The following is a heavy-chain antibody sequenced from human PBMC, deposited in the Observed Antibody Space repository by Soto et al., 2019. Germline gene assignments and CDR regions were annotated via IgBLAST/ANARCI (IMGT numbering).Heavy chain of an antibody. J-gene: IGHJ3*02. V-gene: IGHV4-4*02. D-gene: IGHD3-22*01. CDR3: ARKTIDNYDDQALGAFDI. Sequence: SETLSLTCAVSGGSISSSNWWGWVRQPPGKGLEWIGEIYHSGSTNYNPSLKSRVTISVDKSKNQFSLKLSSVTAADTAVYYCARKTIDNYDDQALGAFDIWGQGTMVTVSS. CDR1: GGSISSSNW. CDR2: IYHSGST.